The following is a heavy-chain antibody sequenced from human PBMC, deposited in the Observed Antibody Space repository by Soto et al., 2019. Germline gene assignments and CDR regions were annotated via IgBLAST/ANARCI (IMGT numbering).Heavy chain of an antibody. V-gene: IGHV3-23*01. J-gene: IGHJ4*02. CDR2: ISYGGGTT. D-gene: IGHD3-22*01. CDR3: AKNPGYYYDSTGYHFDY. Sequence: GSLRLSLAGSEITFSNYAMSWVRQAPGKGLEWVSAISYGGGTTYYADSVKGRFTISRDNSKNTLYLQMNSLRAEDTAVYYCAKNPGYYYDSTGYHFDYWGQGT. CDR1: EITFSNYA.